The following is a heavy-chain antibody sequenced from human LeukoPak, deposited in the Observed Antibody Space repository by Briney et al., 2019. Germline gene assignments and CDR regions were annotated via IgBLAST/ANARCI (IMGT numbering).Heavy chain of an antibody. CDR3: ARYQGGGWDV. V-gene: IGHV3-21*01. Sequence: GGSLRLSCAASGFTFSDYAMNWVRQAPGKGLEWVSSISSGGSYISYADSVKGRFTVSRDNAKDSLFLQMRSLRDEDTAVYYCARYQGGGWDVWGQGTTVTVSS. CDR2: ISSGGSYI. CDR1: GFTFSDYA. J-gene: IGHJ6*02. D-gene: IGHD6-25*01.